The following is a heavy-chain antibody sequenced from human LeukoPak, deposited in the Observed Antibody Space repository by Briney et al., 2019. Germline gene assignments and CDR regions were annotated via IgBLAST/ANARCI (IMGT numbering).Heavy chain of an antibody. J-gene: IGHJ4*02. CDR1: GFTVSNNY. Sequence: GGSLRLSCAASGFTVSNNYMMWVRQAPAKGLVWVSALFRDDSTYYADSVKGRLTISRDNSKNTLYLQMTSLRVDDTAMYYCLCYHDSSSYVDYWGQGALVTVS. V-gene: IGHV3-53*01. CDR2: LFRDDST. D-gene: IGHD3-22*01. CDR3: LCYHDSSSYVDY.